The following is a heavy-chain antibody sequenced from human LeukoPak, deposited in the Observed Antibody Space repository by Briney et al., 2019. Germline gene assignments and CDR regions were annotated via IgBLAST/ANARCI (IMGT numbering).Heavy chain of an antibody. V-gene: IGHV3-23*01. J-gene: IGHJ4*02. CDR3: AKDPMLRGATYDY. Sequence: GGSLRLSCAASGFTFSRYAMTWVRQAPGKGLEWVSAIGDSGRNTYYADSVRGRLTISRDNSKNTLFLQMNSLRADDTAIYYCAKDPMLRGATYDYWGQGTLVTVSS. D-gene: IGHD3-10*01. CDR2: IGDSGRNT. CDR1: GFTFSRYA.